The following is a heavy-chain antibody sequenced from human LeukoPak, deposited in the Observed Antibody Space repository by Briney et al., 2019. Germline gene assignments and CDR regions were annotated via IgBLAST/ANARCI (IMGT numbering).Heavy chain of an antibody. CDR3: ATSSTVTHTRDP. CDR1: GYGFSDVY. J-gene: IGHJ5*02. Sequence: ASVKVSCKASGYGFSDVYFNWVRQAPGQGLEGRGWINPHSGATNYAQRFQGRISMDASFDTAYIELSGLTSDDTAVYYCATSSTVTHTRDPWGQGTLVTVSS. CDR2: INPHSGAT. D-gene: IGHD1-1*01. V-gene: IGHV1-2*02.